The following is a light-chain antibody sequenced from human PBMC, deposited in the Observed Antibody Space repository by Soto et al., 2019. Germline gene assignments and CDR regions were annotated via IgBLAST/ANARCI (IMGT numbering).Light chain of an antibody. J-gene: IGKJ5*01. Sequence: DIQMTQSPSSLSASFGYRVTITWRAIQGIGNDLGWYQQKPGKAPKRLIFTASNLQNGVPSRFSGSASGTEFTLTISSLQPEDFATYYCQQLNAYPLTFGQGTRLES. CDR1: QGIGND. CDR2: TAS. CDR3: QQLNAYPLT. V-gene: IGKV1-17*01.